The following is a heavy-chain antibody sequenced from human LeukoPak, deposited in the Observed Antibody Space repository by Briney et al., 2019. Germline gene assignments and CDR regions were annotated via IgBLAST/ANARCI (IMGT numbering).Heavy chain of an antibody. Sequence: GGSLRLTCAASGFTFSSYDMHWVRQATGKGLEWVSVIATAGDTYYPGSVKGRFTISRENANHSLYFQMNSLRAGDTAVYYCARGLPGSSWAIDYWGQGTLVTVSS. CDR2: IATAGDT. D-gene: IGHD6-13*01. CDR3: ARGLPGSSWAIDY. V-gene: IGHV3-13*01. CDR1: GFTFSSYD. J-gene: IGHJ4*02.